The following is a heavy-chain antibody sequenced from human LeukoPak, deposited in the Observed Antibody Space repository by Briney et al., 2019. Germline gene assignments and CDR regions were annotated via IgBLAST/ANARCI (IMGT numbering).Heavy chain of an antibody. Sequence: GGSLRLPCAASGFTFSNVRMSWVRQAPGKGLEWVGRIKSKTDGGTTDYAAPVKGRFTISRDDSKNTLYLEMNSLKTEDTAVYYCTREEGLSDYWGQGTLVTVSS. CDR1: GFTFSNVR. CDR2: IKSKTDGGTT. V-gene: IGHV3-15*01. J-gene: IGHJ4*02. D-gene: IGHD2-15*01. CDR3: TREEGLSDY.